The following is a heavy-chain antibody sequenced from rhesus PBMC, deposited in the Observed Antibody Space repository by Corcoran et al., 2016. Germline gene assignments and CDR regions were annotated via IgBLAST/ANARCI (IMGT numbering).Heavy chain of an antibody. V-gene: IGHV4-169*02. D-gene: IGHD2-33*01. CDR1: GGSISSSY. CDR3: ASGDEYSYY. J-gene: IGHJ4*01. Sequence: QLQLQESGPGLVKPSETLSVTCAVSGGSISSSYWSWIRQAPGKGLEWIGYINGSGSSTHINPSIKSRVTLSGDTSKNQLSLKLSSVTAADTAVYYCASGDEYSYYWGQGVLFTVSS. CDR2: INGSGSST.